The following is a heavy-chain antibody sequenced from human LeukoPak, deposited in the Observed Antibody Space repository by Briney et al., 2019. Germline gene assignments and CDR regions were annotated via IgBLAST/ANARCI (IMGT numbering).Heavy chain of an antibody. CDR2: ISGSGGST. J-gene: IGHJ4*02. CDR1: GFTFSSYA. V-gene: IGHV3-23*01. CDR3: ARDTSRDGYNLDC. D-gene: IGHD5-24*01. Sequence: PGGSLRLSCAASGFTFSSYAMSWVRQAPGKGLEWVSAISGSGGSTYYADSVKGRFTISRDNSKNTLYLQMNSLRAEDTAVYYCARDTSRDGYNLDCWGQGTLVTVSS.